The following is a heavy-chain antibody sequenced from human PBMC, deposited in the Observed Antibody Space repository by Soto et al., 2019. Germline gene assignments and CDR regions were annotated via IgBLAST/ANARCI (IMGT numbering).Heavy chain of an antibody. CDR3: ARYKDRQQLGGNYYYGIDV. V-gene: IGHV1-69*12. J-gene: IGHJ6*02. Sequence: QVQLVQSGAEVKKPGSSVTVSCKASGGTFGNSAISWVRQAPGQGLEWMGGIIPICPTPDYAQKFQGRVTITADASKTTAYMELTSLRSEDTAVYYCARYKDRQQLGGNYYYGIDVWGQGTTVTVSS. CDR1: GGTFGNSA. CDR2: IIPICPTP. D-gene: IGHD1-20*01.